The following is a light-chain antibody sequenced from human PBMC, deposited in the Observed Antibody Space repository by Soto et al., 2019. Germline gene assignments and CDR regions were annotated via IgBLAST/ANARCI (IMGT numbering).Light chain of an antibody. CDR1: QGIDTP. CDR3: QQLHGYPIT. V-gene: IGKV1-9*01. J-gene: IGKJ5*01. Sequence: ILLLQSPSSLSASVGDRVTITCRASQGIDTPLAWYQQKPGKAPKLLIYAPSNFQSGVPSRFSGSGSVTHFTLTISSLQPEDFATYYCQQLHGYPITFGQGTRLEIK. CDR2: APS.